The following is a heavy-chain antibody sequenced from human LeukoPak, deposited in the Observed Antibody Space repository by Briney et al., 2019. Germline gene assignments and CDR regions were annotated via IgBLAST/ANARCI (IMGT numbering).Heavy chain of an antibody. Sequence: GASVKVSCKASGGTFSSYAISWVRQAPGQGLEWMGGIIPIFGAANYAQKFQGRVTITADESTSTAYMELSSLRSEDTAVYYRARPGTDYDYVWGSYRDNWFDPWGQGTLVTVSS. CDR2: IIPIFGAA. CDR3: ARPGTDYDYVWGSYRDNWFDP. CDR1: GGTFSSYA. V-gene: IGHV1-69*01. D-gene: IGHD3-16*02. J-gene: IGHJ5*02.